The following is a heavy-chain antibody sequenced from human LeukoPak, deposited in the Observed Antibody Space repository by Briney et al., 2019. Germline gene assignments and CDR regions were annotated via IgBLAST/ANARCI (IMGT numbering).Heavy chain of an antibody. D-gene: IGHD2/OR15-2a*01. CDR3: ARYFAGGYYFDY. V-gene: IGHV4-59*01. CDR2: IYDSGST. CDR1: GGSIRSYY. Sequence: SGTLSLTCTVFGGSIRSYYWNWIRQAPGKGLEWIGYIYDSGSTKYNPSLKSRVTISVDTSKNHFSLQLSSVTAADTAVYYCARYFAGGYYFDYWGQGTLVTVSS. J-gene: IGHJ4*02.